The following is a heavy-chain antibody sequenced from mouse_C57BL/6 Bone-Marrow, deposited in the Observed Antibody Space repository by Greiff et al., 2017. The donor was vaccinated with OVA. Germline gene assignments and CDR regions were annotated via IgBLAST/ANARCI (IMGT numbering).Heavy chain of an antibody. J-gene: IGHJ4*01. V-gene: IGHV1-64*01. D-gene: IGHD2-2*01. CDR3: ARFSCGYDPYYYAMDD. CDR1: GYTFTSYW. Sequence: QVQLQQPGAELVKPGASVKLSCKASGYTFTSYWMHWVKQRPGQGLEWIGMIHPNSGSTNYNEKFKSKATLTVDKSSSTAYMQLSSLTSEDSAVYYGARFSCGYDPYYYAMDDWGQGTSVTVSS. CDR2: IHPNSGST.